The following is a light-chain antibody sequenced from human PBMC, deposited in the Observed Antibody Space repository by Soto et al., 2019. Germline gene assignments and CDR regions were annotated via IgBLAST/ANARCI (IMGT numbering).Light chain of an antibody. Sequence: DIQMTQSPSTLSASIGDRVTITCRASQSISSWLAWYQQKPGKAPKLLIYMASNLQSGVPSRFSGSGSGTGFTLTISSLQPDDFATYYCQHYNDYSRIFGQGTKVEIK. J-gene: IGKJ1*01. V-gene: IGKV1-5*03. CDR1: QSISSW. CDR3: QHYNDYSRI. CDR2: MAS.